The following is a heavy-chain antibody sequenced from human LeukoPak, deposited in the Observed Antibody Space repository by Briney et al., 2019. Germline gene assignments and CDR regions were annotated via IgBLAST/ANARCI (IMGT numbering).Heavy chain of an antibody. CDR3: ARDLSITMIRGVTFDY. J-gene: IGHJ4*02. V-gene: IGHV4-39*07. CDR2: IHYSGST. Sequence: SETLSLTCTVSGGSISSSSYYWGWIRQPPGKGLEWIGSIHYSGSTYYNPSLKSRVTISVDTSKNQFSLKLSSVTAADTAVYYCARDLSITMIRGVTFDYWGQGALVTVSS. CDR1: GGSISSSSYY. D-gene: IGHD3-10*01.